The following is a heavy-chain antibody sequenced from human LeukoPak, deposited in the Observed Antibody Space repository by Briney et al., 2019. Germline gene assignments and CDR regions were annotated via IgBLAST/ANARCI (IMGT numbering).Heavy chain of an antibody. CDR2: INPSGGSR. CDR3: ARSMVRGVSFPDPYYYYMDV. V-gene: IGHV1-46*01. J-gene: IGHJ6*03. Sequence: ASVKVSCKASGYTFTSYYIHWVRQAPGQGLEWMGIINPSGGSRSYAQKFQGRVTMTRDTSTSTVYMELSSLRSEDTAVYYCARSMVRGVSFPDPYYYYMDVWGKGTTVTISS. CDR1: GYTFTSYY. D-gene: IGHD3-10*01.